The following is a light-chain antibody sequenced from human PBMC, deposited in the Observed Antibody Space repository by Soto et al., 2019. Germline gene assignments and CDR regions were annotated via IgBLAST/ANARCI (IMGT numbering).Light chain of an antibody. CDR3: QQANTFPRT. J-gene: IGKJ1*01. V-gene: IGKV1-12*01. CDR1: QGISNW. CDR2: AAS. Sequence: DIQMTQSPASVSASVGDRVTITCRASQGISNWLALYQQNPGRAPKLLIYAASSLERGVPSRFSGSGSGTDFTLTISSLQPEDSATYYCQQANTFPRTFGQGTKVDIK.